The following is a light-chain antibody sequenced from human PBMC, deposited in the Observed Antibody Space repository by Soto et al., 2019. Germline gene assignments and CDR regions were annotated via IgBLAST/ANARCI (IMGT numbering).Light chain of an antibody. J-gene: IGKJ4*01. CDR1: QSVLTTDSNNKNY. CDR2: WAS. Sequence: DIVMTQSPDSLAVSLGERATITCRSSQSVLTTDSNNKNYLAWYQHKSGQPPRLLIYWASTRESGVPDRFSGSGSGTEFTLTISSLQAEYEAVYICHQYYCAPLSFGAGTKVEIK. CDR3: HQYYCAPLS. V-gene: IGKV4-1*01.